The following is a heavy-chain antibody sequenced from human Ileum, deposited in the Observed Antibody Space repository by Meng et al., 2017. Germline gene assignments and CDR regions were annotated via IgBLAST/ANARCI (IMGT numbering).Heavy chain of an antibody. CDR1: GGSVSSGSYY. Sequence: RLQESGPRLGRPSETLSLACTVSGGSVSSGSYYWSWIRQPPGKGLEWIGHIYYSGSTNYNPSLKSRVTISVDMSKNQFSLKLNSVTAADTAIYFCARSSTSPASYFFDYWGQGTLVTVSS. V-gene: IGHV4-61*01. CDR2: IYYSGST. CDR3: ARSSTSPASYFFDY. J-gene: IGHJ4*02. D-gene: IGHD6-6*01.